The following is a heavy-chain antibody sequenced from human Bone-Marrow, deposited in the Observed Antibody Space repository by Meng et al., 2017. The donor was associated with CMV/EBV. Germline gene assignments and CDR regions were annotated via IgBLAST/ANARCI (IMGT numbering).Heavy chain of an antibody. CDR3: ARDRGAYYDFWSGYYGPYYYYGIDV. V-gene: IGHV3-66*01. J-gene: IGHJ6*02. CDR2: IYNDGMT. D-gene: IGHD3-3*01. CDR1: GFPFSSYN. Sequence: GESLKISCAASGFPFSSYNMNWVRQAPGKGLEWVSVIYNDGMTSYADAVKGRFSISRDNSKNTLYLQMNSLRAEDTAVYYCARDRGAYYDFWSGYYGPYYYYGIDVWGQGTTVTVSS.